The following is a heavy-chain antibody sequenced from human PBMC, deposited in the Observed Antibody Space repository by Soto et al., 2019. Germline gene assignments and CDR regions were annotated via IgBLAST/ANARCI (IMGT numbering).Heavy chain of an antibody. CDR2: MNPNSGNT. J-gene: IGHJ4*02. V-gene: IGHV1-8*01. Sequence: QVQLVQSGAEVKKPGASVKVSCKASGYTFTSYDINWVRQATGQGLEWMGWMNPNSGNTGYAQKFQGRVTVTRNTSISTAYRELSSLRSDDTAVYYCARGVYCSGGSCYPRHFYWGQGTLVTVSS. CDR3: ARGVYCSGGSCYPRHFY. CDR1: GYTFTSYD. D-gene: IGHD2-15*01.